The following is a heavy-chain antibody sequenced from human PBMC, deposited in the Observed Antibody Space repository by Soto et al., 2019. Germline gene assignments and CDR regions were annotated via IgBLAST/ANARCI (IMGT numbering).Heavy chain of an antibody. CDR3: AREIPQRYDILTGLDY. CDR1: GYTFTSYY. J-gene: IGHJ4*02. Sequence: ASVKVSCKASGYTFTSYYMHWVRQAPGQGLEWMGIINPSGGSTSYAQKFQGRVTMTRDTSTSTVYMELSSLRSEDTAVYYCAREIPQRYDILTGLDYWGQGTLVTVSS. CDR2: INPSGGST. V-gene: IGHV1-46*01. D-gene: IGHD3-9*01.